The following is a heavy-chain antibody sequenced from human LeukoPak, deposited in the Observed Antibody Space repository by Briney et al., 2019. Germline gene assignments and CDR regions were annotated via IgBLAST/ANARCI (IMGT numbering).Heavy chain of an antibody. D-gene: IGHD5-24*01. CDR1: GVMFSSNC. CDR2: IKEDGTET. V-gene: IGHV3-7*03. Sequence: GGTLRLSCVASGVMFSSNCMSWVRLAPGKGLEWVANIKEDGTETYYVDSVKGRFTISRDNAKNSLYLQMNSLRVEDTAVYYCAKEGRSLQTYWGQGTLVTVSS. J-gene: IGHJ4*02. CDR3: AKEGRSLQTY.